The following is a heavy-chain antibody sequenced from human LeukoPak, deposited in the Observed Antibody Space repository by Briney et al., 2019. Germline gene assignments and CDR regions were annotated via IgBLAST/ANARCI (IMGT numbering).Heavy chain of an antibody. CDR3: ARDRGVVAAYDAFDI. CDR1: GFTFSSYS. V-gene: IGHV3-21*01. Sequence: GGSLRLSCAASGFTFSSYSMNWVRQAPGKGLEWVSSINSSSSYIYHAGSVKGRFTISRDNAKNSLYLQMNSLRAEDTAVYYCARDRGVVAAYDAFDIWGQGTMVTVSS. J-gene: IGHJ3*02. D-gene: IGHD2-15*01. CDR2: INSSSSYI.